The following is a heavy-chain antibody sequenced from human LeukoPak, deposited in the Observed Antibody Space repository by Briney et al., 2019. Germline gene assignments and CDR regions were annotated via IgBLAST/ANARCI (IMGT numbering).Heavy chain of an antibody. Sequence: ASVKVSCKASGGTFSSYAISWVRQAPGQGLEWMGGIIPIFGTANYAQKFHGRVTITADKSTSTAYMELSSLRSEDTAVYYCARVEGYSSSWYYFDYWGQGTLVTVSS. D-gene: IGHD6-13*01. CDR3: ARVEGYSSSWYYFDY. CDR1: GGTFSSYA. J-gene: IGHJ4*02. V-gene: IGHV1-69*06. CDR2: IIPIFGTA.